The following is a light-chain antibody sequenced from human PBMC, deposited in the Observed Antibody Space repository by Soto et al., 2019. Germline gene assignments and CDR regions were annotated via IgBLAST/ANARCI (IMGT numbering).Light chain of an antibody. CDR2: DAS. V-gene: IGKV1-5*01. Sequence: DIQMTQSPSTLSASVGDRVTMTCRASQNIRTWLAWYQQKPGKAPKLLIYDASSLKSGVPSRFSGGGSGTDFTLTISSLQPDDFTTYYCQQYNTNPWTFGQGTQVDIK. J-gene: IGKJ1*01. CDR1: QNIRTW. CDR3: QQYNTNPWT.